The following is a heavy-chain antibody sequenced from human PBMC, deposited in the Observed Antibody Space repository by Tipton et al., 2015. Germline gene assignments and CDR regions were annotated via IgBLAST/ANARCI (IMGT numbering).Heavy chain of an antibody. CDR2: IYSSGRT. CDR1: GGSISTYS. Sequence: TLSLTCTVSGGSISTYSWNWIRQPPGKGLEWIGYIYSSGRTNYNPSLKSRVTISLDTSKNQVCLNLSSVTAADTAVYYCARAVAGTFDYWGQGTLVTVSS. CDR3: ARAVAGTFDY. J-gene: IGHJ4*02. V-gene: IGHV4-59*01. D-gene: IGHD6-19*01.